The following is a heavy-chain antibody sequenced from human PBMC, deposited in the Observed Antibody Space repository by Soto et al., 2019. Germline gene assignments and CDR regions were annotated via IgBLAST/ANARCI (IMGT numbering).Heavy chain of an antibody. Sequence: GGSLRLSCAASGFTFSSYSMNWVRQAPGKGLEWVSSISSSSSYIYYADSVKGRFTISRDNAKNSLYLQMNSLRAEDTAVYYCARPLYYDRSGYDYWGQGTLVTVSS. D-gene: IGHD3-22*01. CDR2: ISSSSSYI. CDR1: GFTFSSYS. V-gene: IGHV3-21*01. CDR3: ARPLYYDRSGYDY. J-gene: IGHJ4*02.